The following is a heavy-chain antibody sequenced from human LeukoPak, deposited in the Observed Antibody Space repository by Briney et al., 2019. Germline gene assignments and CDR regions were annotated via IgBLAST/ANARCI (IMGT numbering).Heavy chain of an antibody. CDR1: GDSITSSSYY. V-gene: IGHV4-39*01. Sequence: SETLSLTCTVSGDSITSSSYYWGWLRQPPGKGPEWIGNIYYSGSTHYNPSLKSRVTIFVDTSKNQFSLRLRSVTAADTAVYYCARLGGDYYDSSGYYHPHYFDSWGLGTLVTVSS. CDR2: IYYSGST. D-gene: IGHD3-22*01. J-gene: IGHJ4*02. CDR3: ARLGGDYYDSSGYYHPHYFDS.